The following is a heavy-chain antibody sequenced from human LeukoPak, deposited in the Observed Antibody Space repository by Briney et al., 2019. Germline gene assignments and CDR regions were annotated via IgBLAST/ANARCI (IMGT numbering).Heavy chain of an antibody. V-gene: IGHV3-30*02. CDR2: IRYDGSNK. J-gene: IGHJ4*02. D-gene: IGHD3-10*01. Sequence: PGGSLRLSCAASGFTFSSYGMHWVRQAPGKGLEWVAFIRYDGSNKYYADSVKGRFTISRDNSKNTLYLQMNSLRAEDTAVYYCAKDGRFRGVSTLDYWGQGTLVTVSS. CDR3: AKDGRFRGVSTLDY. CDR1: GFTFSSYG.